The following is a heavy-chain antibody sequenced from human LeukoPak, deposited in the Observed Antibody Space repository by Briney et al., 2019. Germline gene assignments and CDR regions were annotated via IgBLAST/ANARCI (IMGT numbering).Heavy chain of an antibody. CDR3: ARGPIAAAGDY. J-gene: IGHJ4*02. CDR1: ADTFTDYY. Sequence: ASVKVSCKASADTFTDYYMHWVRQAPGQGLEWMGWISAYNGNTNYAQNLQGRVTMTRDTSTSTAYMELRSLRSDDTAVYYCARGPIAAAGDYWGQGTLVTVSS. V-gene: IGHV1-18*04. CDR2: ISAYNGNT. D-gene: IGHD6-13*01.